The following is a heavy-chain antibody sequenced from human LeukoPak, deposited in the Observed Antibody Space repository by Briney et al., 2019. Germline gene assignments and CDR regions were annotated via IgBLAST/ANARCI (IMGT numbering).Heavy chain of an antibody. J-gene: IGHJ4*02. D-gene: IGHD2-15*01. CDR1: GFTFSTYA. Sequence: GRSLSLSCVASGFTFSTYAMHWVRQGPGKGPEWVAVISNDGNNKFYADSVKGRFTISRDNSKNTLYLQLNSLRAEDTAVYYCARPLLLGFTSGTPFDHWGQGTLVTVSS. V-gene: IGHV3-30*03. CDR3: ARPLLLGFTSGTPFDH. CDR2: ISNDGNNK.